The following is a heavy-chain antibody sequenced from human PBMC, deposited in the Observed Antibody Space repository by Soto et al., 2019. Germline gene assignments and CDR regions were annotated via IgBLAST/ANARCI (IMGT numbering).Heavy chain of an antibody. Sequence: GESLKISCKGSGYSFTSYWIGWVRQMPGKGLEWMGIIYPGDSDTRYSPSFQGQVTISADKSISTAYLQWSSLKASDTAMYYCVRAAEDGKYYYGMDVWGQGTTVTVSS. D-gene: IGHD2-15*01. CDR3: VRAAEDGKYYYGMDV. CDR2: IYPGDSDT. CDR1: GYSFTSYW. V-gene: IGHV5-51*01. J-gene: IGHJ6*02.